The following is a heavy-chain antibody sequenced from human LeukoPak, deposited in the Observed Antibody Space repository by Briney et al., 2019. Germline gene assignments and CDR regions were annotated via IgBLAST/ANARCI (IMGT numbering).Heavy chain of an antibody. D-gene: IGHD4-17*01. Sequence: ASVKVSCKASGYTFTGYYMHWVRQAPGQGLEWMGWINPNSGGTNYAQKFQGRVTMTRDTSISTAYMELSRLRSDDTPVYYCARSNNDYGELDYWGQGTLVTVSS. V-gene: IGHV1-2*02. CDR3: ARSNNDYGELDY. J-gene: IGHJ4*02. CDR2: INPNSGGT. CDR1: GYTFTGYY.